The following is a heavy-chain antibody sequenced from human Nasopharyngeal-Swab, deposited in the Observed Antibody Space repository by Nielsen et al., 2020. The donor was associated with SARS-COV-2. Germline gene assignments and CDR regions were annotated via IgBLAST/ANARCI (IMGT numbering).Heavy chain of an antibody. D-gene: IGHD4-17*01. V-gene: IGHV3-53*01. CDR1: GFTVSSNY. Sequence: GESLKISCAASGFTVSSNYMSWVRQAPGKGLEWVSVIYSGGSTYYADSVKGRFTISRDNSKNTLYLQMNSLRAEDTAVYYCAGDYGDFYFDYWGQGTLVTVSS. CDR3: AGDYGDFYFDY. CDR2: IYSGGST. J-gene: IGHJ4*02.